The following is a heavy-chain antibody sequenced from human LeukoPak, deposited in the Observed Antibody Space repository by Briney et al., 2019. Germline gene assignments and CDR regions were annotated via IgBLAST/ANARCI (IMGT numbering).Heavy chain of an antibody. CDR1: GFTFTSHW. CDR2: ISSSSSYI. CDR3: ARATVVDY. J-gene: IGHJ4*02. Sequence: GGSLRLSCTASGFTFTSHWMHWVRQVPGKGLEWVSSISSSSSYIYYADSVKGRFTISRDNAKNSLYLQMNSLRAEDTAVYYCARATVVDYWGQGTLVTVSS. V-gene: IGHV3-21*01. D-gene: IGHD4-23*01.